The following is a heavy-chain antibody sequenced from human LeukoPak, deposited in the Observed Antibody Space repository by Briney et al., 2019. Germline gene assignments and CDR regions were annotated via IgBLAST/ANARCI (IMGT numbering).Heavy chain of an antibody. J-gene: IGHJ4*02. CDR3: AKSGGYSYGGYDY. CDR2: ISWNSGSI. D-gene: IGHD5-18*01. V-gene: IGHV3-9*01. CDR1: GFTFDDYA. Sequence: GRSLRLSCAASGFTFDDYAMHWVRQAPGKGLEWVSGISWNSGSIGYADSVKGRFTISRDNAKNSLYLQMNSLRAEDTALYYCAKSGGYSYGGYDYWGQGTLVTVSP.